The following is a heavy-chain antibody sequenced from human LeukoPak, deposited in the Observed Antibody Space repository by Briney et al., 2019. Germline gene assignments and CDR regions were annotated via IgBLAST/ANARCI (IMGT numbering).Heavy chain of an antibody. CDR3: ARGSSWYLNWFDP. CDR1: GDSVSSSGHY. CDR2: IHSSGGT. V-gene: IGHV4-39*07. Sequence: SETLSLTCSVSGDSVSSSGHYWGWIRQPPGKGLEWIGTIHSSGGTYYNPSLKSRVTISVDTSKNQFSLKMSSVTTADTAVYYCARGSSWYLNWFDPWGQGTLVTVSS. D-gene: IGHD6-13*01. J-gene: IGHJ5*02.